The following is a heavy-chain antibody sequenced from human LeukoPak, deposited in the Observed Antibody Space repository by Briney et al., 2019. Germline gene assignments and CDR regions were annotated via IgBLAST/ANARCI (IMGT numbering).Heavy chain of an antibody. Sequence: GGSLRLSCAASGFTFSSYAMSWVRQAPGKGLEWVSAISGSGGSTYYADSVKGRFTISRDNAKNSLYLQMNSLRAEDTAVYYCARSYDFWSGYLRYYGMTSGAKGPRSPSP. CDR1: GFTFSSYA. D-gene: IGHD3-3*01. J-gene: IGHJ6*02. V-gene: IGHV3-23*01. CDR3: ARSYDFWSGYLRYYGMTS. CDR2: ISGSGGST.